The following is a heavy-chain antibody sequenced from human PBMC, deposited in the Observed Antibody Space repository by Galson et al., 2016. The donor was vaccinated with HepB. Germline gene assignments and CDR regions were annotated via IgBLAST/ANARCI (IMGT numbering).Heavy chain of an antibody. D-gene: IGHD5-12*01. CDR1: GGTFSDNA. J-gene: IGHJ2*01. CDR3: ATSGHDHQRYWYFDL. Sequence: SVKVSCKASGGTFSDNAISWVRQAPGQGLEWMGGIIPILGVATYAQDFQGRVTFTADESTSTGYMELSSLRSDDTAVYYCATSGHDHQRYWYFDLWGRGTLVTVSS. CDR2: IIPILGVA. V-gene: IGHV1-69*10.